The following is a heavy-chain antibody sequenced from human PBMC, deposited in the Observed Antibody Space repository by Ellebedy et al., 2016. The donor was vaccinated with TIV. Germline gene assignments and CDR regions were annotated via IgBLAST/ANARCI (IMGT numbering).Heavy chain of an antibody. D-gene: IGHD1-26*01. CDR3: ARVRSKGGYFDY. CDR1: GFTFRSYA. J-gene: IGHJ4*02. CDR2: ISYDGSNK. V-gene: IGHV3-30-3*01. Sequence: GESLKISXAASGFTFRSYAMHWVRQAPGKGLEWVAVISYDGSNKYYADSVKGRFTISRDNSKNTLYLQMNSLRAEDTAVYYCARVRSKGGYFDYWGQGTLVTVSS.